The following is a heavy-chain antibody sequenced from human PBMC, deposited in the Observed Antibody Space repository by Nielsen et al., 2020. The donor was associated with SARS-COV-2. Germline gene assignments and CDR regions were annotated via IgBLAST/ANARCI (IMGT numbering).Heavy chain of an antibody. CDR1: GYTFTDYY. D-gene: IGHD3-22*01. CDR3: ARHSYESTGHYYPGFDS. CDR2: INPYSGGT. J-gene: IGHJ4*02. V-gene: IGHV1-2*06. Sequence: ASVKVSCKASGYTFTDYYIHWVRQAPGQGLEWMGRINPYSGGTNYAQKFQGTVTMTRDASISTVYMELTSDDTAVYYCARHSYESTGHYYPGFDSWGQGTLDTVSS.